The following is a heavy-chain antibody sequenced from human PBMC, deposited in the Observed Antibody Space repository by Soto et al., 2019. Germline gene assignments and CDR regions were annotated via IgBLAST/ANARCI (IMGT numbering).Heavy chain of an antibody. CDR3: ARSSRYQYDSSEGNFDY. Sequence: QVQLQESGPGLVKPSGTLSLTCAVSGVSISSNNWWSWVRQPPGKGLEWIGEMYHTGSTNYNPSRKSRVTISVDKSKIHFSLELNSVTAADTAVYYCARSSRYQYDSSEGNFDYWGQGTLVTVSS. CDR2: MYHTGST. J-gene: IGHJ4*02. D-gene: IGHD3-22*01. V-gene: IGHV4-4*02. CDR1: GVSISSNNW.